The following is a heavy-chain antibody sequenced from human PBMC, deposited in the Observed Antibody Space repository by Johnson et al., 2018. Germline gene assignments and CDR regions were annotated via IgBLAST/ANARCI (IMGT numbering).Heavy chain of an antibody. CDR2: ISYDGSNT. D-gene: IGHD3-16*01. V-gene: IGHV3-30-3*01. Sequence: QVQLVQSGGGVVQPGRSLRLACTASGFTFSSYTIHWVRPAPGKGLEWVALISYDGSNTYYADPVKGRFTPSRANSKSTLYRQRNSLSAEDTAVYYCARARGRNDSPNDYYYYMDGWGKGTTVAVA. CDR1: GFTFSSYT. CDR3: ARARGRNDSPNDYYYYMDG. J-gene: IGHJ6*03.